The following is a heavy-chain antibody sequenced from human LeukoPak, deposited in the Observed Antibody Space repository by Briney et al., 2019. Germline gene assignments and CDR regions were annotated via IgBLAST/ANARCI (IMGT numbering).Heavy chain of an antibody. Sequence: GGSLRLSCVASGFPVSNIYMSWVRLAPGKRLEWVSSIYAGGSTYYADSVKDRCTISRDSSKNTLYLQMNSLRADDTAVYYCARDQTAGGAFDIWGQGTMVTVSS. J-gene: IGHJ3*02. CDR2: IYAGGST. CDR3: ARDQTAGGAFDI. CDR1: GFPVSNIY. V-gene: IGHV3-66*01. D-gene: IGHD6-13*01.